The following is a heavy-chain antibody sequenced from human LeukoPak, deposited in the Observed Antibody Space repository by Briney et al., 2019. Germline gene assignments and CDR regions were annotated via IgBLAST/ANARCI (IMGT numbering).Heavy chain of an antibody. CDR2: ISYDGSNK. J-gene: IGHJ4*02. CDR1: GFTFSSYA. D-gene: IGHD3-16*01. V-gene: IGHV3-30-3*01. Sequence: GGSLRLSCAASGFTFSSYAMHWVRQAPGKGLEWVAVISYDGSNKYYADSVKGRFTISRDNSKNTLYLQMNSLRVEDTAVYYCAREVGGGASGQWGQGTLVTVSS. CDR3: AREVGGGASGQ.